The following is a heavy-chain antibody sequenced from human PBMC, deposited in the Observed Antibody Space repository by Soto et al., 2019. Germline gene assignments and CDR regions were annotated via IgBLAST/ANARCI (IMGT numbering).Heavy chain of an antibody. D-gene: IGHD6-19*01. CDR2: ISRGGSSI. J-gene: IGHJ4*02. Sequence: EPQLVEPGGGLVQPGGSLRLSCAASGFTFSFYTMNWVRQTPGKGLEWLAYISRGGSSIYYADSVKGRFTVSRDNANNSLSLQLNSLRREDTAVYYCVREGGDLRGSGVFDYWGQGTLVTVSS. V-gene: IGHV3-48*01. CDR1: GFTFSFYT. CDR3: VREGGDLRGSGVFDY.